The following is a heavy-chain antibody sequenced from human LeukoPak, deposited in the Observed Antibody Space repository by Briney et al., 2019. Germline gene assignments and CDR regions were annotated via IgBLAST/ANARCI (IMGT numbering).Heavy chain of an antibody. CDR2: IYYSGNT. CDR1: GGSISSSSYY. J-gene: IGHJ2*01. D-gene: IGHD3-22*01. CDR3: ARGSWYYYDTSGYWGFDL. Sequence: SETLSLTCTVSGGSISSSSYYWSWIRQPPGKGLEWIGYIYYSGNTKYNPSLKSRVTISLDTSKNQFSLKLSSVTAADSAVYYCARGSWYYYDTSGYWGFDLWGRGTLVTVSS. V-gene: IGHV4-61*01.